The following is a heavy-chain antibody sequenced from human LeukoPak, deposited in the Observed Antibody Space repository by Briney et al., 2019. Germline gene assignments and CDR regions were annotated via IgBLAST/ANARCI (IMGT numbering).Heavy chain of an antibody. Sequence: QSGGSLRLSCAASGFTFSSYAMSWVRQGPGKRLEWVSAISGSGGSTYYADSVKGRFTISRDNSKNTLYLQMNSLRAEDTAVYYCAKDCDPTYYYGSGSHDYWGQGTLVTVSS. CDR2: ISGSGGST. J-gene: IGHJ4*02. CDR3: AKDCDPTYYYGSGSHDY. CDR1: GFTFSSYA. V-gene: IGHV3-23*01. D-gene: IGHD3-10*01.